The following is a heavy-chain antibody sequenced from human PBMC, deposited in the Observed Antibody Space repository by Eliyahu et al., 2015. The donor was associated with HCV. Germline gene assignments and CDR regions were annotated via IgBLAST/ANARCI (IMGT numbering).Heavy chain of an antibody. V-gene: IGHV3-30*03. Sequence: QVQLVESGGGVVQPGXSLXLSCEASGFTFSSHAMHWVRQAPGKGLEWVARISYDGSSQLYVDSVKGRFVISRDQSKNTLHLQMNSLRAEDTAVYYCVAEVGSRDYQNWGQGTLVTVSS. CDR3: VAEVGSRDYQN. D-gene: IGHD1-26*01. CDR1: GFTFSSHA. J-gene: IGHJ1*01. CDR2: ISYDGSSQ.